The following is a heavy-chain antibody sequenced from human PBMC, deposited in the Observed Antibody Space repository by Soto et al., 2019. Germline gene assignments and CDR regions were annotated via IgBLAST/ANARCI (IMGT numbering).Heavy chain of an antibody. CDR2: IYYSGST. Sequence: SETLSLTCTVSGGSISSGGYYWSWIRQHPVKGLEWIGYIYYSGSTYYNPSLKSRVTISVDTSKNQFSLKLSSVTAADTAVYYCARGRYYDYVWGSYRYTVPDAFDIWGQGTMVNVSS. J-gene: IGHJ3*02. CDR3: ARGRYYDYVWGSYRYTVPDAFDI. V-gene: IGHV4-31*03. CDR1: GGSISSGGYY. D-gene: IGHD3-16*02.